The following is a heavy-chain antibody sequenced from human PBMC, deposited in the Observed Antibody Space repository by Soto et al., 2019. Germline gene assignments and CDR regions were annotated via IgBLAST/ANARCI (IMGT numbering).Heavy chain of an antibody. CDR3: ARGDWLLAENFQH. V-gene: IGHV1-18*01. J-gene: IGHJ1*01. D-gene: IGHD3-16*01. Sequence: SVKVSCKASGYTFTRSGISWVRQAPGQGLEWLGWINPDNGNTNYAQHLQDRVTMTTDTSTSTAYMEVRNLRSDDTAVYYCARGDWLLAENFQHWGQGTLVTVSS. CDR1: GYTFTRSG. CDR2: INPDNGNT.